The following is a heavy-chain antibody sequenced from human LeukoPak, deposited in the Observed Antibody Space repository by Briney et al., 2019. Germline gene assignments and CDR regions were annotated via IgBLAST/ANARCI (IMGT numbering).Heavy chain of an antibody. J-gene: IGHJ4*02. CDR1: GGTFSSYA. V-gene: IGHV1-69*13. CDR2: IIPIFGTA. D-gene: IGHD5-24*01. CDR3: ARVADGYNYYFDY. Sequence: EASVTVSCKASGGTFSSYAISWVRQAPGQGLEWMGGIIPIFGTANYAQKFQGRVTITADESTSTAYMELSSLRSEDTAVYYCARVADGYNYYFDYWGQGTLVTVSS.